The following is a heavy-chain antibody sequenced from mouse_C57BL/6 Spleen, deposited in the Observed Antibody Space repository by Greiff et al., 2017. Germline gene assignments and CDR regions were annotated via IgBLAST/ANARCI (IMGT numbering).Heavy chain of an antibody. Sequence: EVQLQQSGPGLVKPSPSLSLTCSVTGYSITSGYYWNWIRQFPGNKLEWRGDISYDGSNNYNPSLKNRISITLDTSKNQFFLKLNSVTTEDTATSYCAREGGSIRYFDVWGTVTTVTVSS. CDR1: GYSITSGYY. D-gene: IGHD1-1*02. J-gene: IGHJ1*03. V-gene: IGHV3-6*01. CDR3: AREGGSIRYFDV. CDR2: ISYDGSN.